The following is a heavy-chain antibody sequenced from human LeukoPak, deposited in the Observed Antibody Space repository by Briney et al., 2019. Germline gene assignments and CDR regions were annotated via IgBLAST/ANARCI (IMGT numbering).Heavy chain of an antibody. J-gene: IGHJ6*02. CDR1: GGSFSGYY. D-gene: IGHD2-2*01. CDR3: ARGLVVPAAFTYYYYGMDV. V-gene: IGHV4-34*01. Sequence: SETLSLTCAVYGGSFSGYYWSWIRQPPGKGLEWIGEINHSGSTDYNPSLKSRVTILVDTSKNQFSLKLSSVTAADTAVYYRARGLVVPAAFTYYYYGMDVWGQGTTVTVSS. CDR2: INHSGST.